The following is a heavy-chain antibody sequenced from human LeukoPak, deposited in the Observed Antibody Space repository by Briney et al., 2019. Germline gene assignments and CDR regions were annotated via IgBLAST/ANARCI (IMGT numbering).Heavy chain of an antibody. D-gene: IGHD2-21*02. CDR1: GGSFSGYY. V-gene: IGHV4-34*01. Sequence: SETLSLTCAVYGGSFSGYYWSWIRQPPGKGLEWIGEINHSGSTNYNPSLKSRVTISVDTSKNQFSLKLSSVTAADTAVYYCARAYCGGDCYSIYYYGMDVWGQGTTVTVSS. J-gene: IGHJ6*02. CDR2: INHSGST. CDR3: ARAYCGGDCYSIYYYGMDV.